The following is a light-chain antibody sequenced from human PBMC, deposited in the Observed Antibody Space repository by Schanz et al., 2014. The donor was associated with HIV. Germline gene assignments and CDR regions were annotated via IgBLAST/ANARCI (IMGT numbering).Light chain of an antibody. Sequence: QSVLTQPPSASGTPGQRVSISCSGSSSNIGANYVYWYHQLPGTAPKLLIYGNRYRPSGVPDRFSGSKSGTSASLAITGLQAEDEAEYYCQSYDRSLSGSVFGGGTKLTVL. CDR2: GNR. V-gene: IGLV1-40*01. J-gene: IGLJ2*01. CDR3: QSYDRSLSGSV. CDR1: SSNIGANY.